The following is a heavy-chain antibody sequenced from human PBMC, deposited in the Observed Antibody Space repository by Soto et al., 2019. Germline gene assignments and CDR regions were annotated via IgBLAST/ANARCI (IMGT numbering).Heavy chain of an antibody. V-gene: IGHV1-24*01. Sequence: EASVKVSCKVSGYTLTELSMHWVRQAPGKGLEWMGGFDPEDGEAIYAQKFQGRVTITADKSTSTAYMELSSLRSEDTAVYYCARSKSYCGGDCYVDYWGQGTLVTVSS. CDR2: FDPEDGEA. J-gene: IGHJ4*02. CDR1: GYTLTELS. D-gene: IGHD2-21*01. CDR3: ARSKSYCGGDCYVDY.